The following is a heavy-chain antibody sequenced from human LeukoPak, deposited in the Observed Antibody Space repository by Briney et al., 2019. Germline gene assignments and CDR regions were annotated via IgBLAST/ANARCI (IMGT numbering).Heavy chain of an antibody. Sequence: GESLRLSCAAYGFTVNRDYMSWVRQSPGKGLEWVSVVYTDGRTFYADSVKGRFTISRDDFKNTVFLQMNSLRAEDTAIYFCTRGSSTVSAGYNWGRGTVVIVSS. CDR3: TRGSSTVSAGYN. D-gene: IGHD1-1*01. CDR1: GFTVNRDY. J-gene: IGHJ4*02. V-gene: IGHV3-53*01. CDR2: VYTDGRT.